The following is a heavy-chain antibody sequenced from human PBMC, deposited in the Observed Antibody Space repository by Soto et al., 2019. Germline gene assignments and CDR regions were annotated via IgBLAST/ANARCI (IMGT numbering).Heavy chain of an antibody. V-gene: IGHV5-51*01. CDR1: VYSFNSSR. Sequence: ASLPIACKPFVYSFNSSRIGRVRSAAGRELEGVGVIYPGDCETRYSPSFQGQVTLSADKSISTAFLQWSSLKASDSAMYYCATRVFPVQRDAFYICGQGSMATVS. CDR3: ATRVFPVQRDAFYI. J-gene: IGHJ3*02. CDR2: IYPGDCET. D-gene: IGHD2-8*01.